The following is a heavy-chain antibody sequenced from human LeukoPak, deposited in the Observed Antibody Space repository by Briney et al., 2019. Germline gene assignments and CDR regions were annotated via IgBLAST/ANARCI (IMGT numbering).Heavy chain of an antibody. CDR2: IRYDGSNK. CDR3: AKAPSSGWFGGAFDV. D-gene: IGHD6-19*01. J-gene: IGHJ3*01. CDR1: GFTFSSYS. Sequence: GGSLRLSCAASGFTFSSYSMNWVRQAPGKGLEWVAFIRYDGSNKYYADSVKGRFTISRDTSKNTLYLQMNSLRAEDTAVYYCAKAPSSGWFGGAFDVWGQGTMVTVSS. V-gene: IGHV3-30*02.